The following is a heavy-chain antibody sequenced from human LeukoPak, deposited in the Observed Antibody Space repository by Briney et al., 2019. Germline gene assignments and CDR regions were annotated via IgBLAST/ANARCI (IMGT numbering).Heavy chain of an antibody. CDR1: GFRFSTYW. Sequence: PGGSLRLSCAASGFRFSTYWMSWVRQAPGKGLEWVANIKQDGSEKYYMDSMKGRFTISRDNAKNSLYLRMTTLRAEDTAVYYCATVRRGQYSGYDWTTPTTRKSLPYYFDYWGQGTLVTVSS. D-gene: IGHD5-12*01. V-gene: IGHV3-7*01. J-gene: IGHJ4*02. CDR3: ATVRRGQYSGYDWTTPTTRKSLPYYFDY. CDR2: IKQDGSEK.